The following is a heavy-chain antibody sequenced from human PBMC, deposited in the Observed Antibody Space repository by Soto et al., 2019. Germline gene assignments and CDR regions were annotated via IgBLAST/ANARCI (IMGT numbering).Heavy chain of an antibody. CDR1: GGSISSSSYY. D-gene: IGHD3-22*01. CDR2: IYYSGST. J-gene: IGHJ4*02. V-gene: IGHV4-39*01. Sequence: QLQLQESGPGLVKPSETLSLTCTVSGGSISSSSYYWGWIRQPPGKGLEWIGSIYYSGSTYYNPALQGRVPISVDTSKSQFSLKLSSVTVADTAVYYCARQSYYDSSGYPFDYWGQGTLVTVSS. CDR3: ARQSYYDSSGYPFDY.